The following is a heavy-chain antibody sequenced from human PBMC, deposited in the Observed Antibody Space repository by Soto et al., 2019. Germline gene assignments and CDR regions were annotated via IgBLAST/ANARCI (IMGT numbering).Heavy chain of an antibody. D-gene: IGHD6-6*01. CDR2: IIPIFGTA. V-gene: IGHV1-69*13. CDR3: ARLMASSSTGYYYYGMDV. J-gene: IGHJ6*02. Sequence: ASVKVSCKASGGTFSSYAISWVRQAPGQGLEWMGGIIPIFGTANYAQKFQGRVTITADESTSTAYMELSSLRSEDTAVYYCARLMASSSTGYYYYGMDVWGQGTTVTVSS. CDR1: GGTFSSYA.